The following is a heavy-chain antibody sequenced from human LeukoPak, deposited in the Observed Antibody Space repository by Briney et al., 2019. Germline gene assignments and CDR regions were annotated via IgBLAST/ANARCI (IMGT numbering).Heavy chain of an antibody. CDR1: GFTFSNYG. Sequence: GGSLRLSCAASGFTFSNYGMHWVRQATGKGLEWVGVISYGGSNKYYADSVKGRFTISRDNSKNTLYLQMNSLRTEDTAVYYCAKCGVHYDILTGYLNWGQGTLVTASS. D-gene: IGHD3-9*01. CDR3: AKCGVHYDILTGYLN. V-gene: IGHV3-30*18. J-gene: IGHJ4*02. CDR2: ISYGGSNK.